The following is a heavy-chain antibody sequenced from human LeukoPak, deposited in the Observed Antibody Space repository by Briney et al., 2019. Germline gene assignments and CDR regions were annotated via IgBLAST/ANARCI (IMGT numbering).Heavy chain of an antibody. V-gene: IGHV5-51*01. CDR2: IYPGDSDT. D-gene: IGHD1-7*01. Sequence: GESLKISCKGSGYSFTSYWIGWVRQLPGKGLEWMGIIYPGDSDTRYGPSLQGQVTISADKSISTAYLQWSSLKASDTAMYYRARLLELRYYFDYWGQGTLVTVSS. CDR3: ARLLELRYYFDY. J-gene: IGHJ4*02. CDR1: GYSFTSYW.